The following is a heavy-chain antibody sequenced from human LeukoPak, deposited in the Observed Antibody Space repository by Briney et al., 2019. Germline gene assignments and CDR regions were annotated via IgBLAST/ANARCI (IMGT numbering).Heavy chain of an antibody. Sequence: GGSLRLSCAASGFTFSSYAMHWVRQAPGKGLEWVAVIWYDGSNKYYADSVKGRFTISRDNSKNTLYLQMNSLRAEDTAVYYCARTGTTSWDAFDIWGQGTMVTVSS. J-gene: IGHJ3*02. V-gene: IGHV3-33*08. CDR2: IWYDGSNK. D-gene: IGHD1-1*01. CDR1: GFTFSSYA. CDR3: ARTGTTSWDAFDI.